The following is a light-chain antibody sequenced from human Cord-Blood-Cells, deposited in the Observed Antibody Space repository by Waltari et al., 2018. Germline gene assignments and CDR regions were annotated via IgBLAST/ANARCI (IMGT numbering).Light chain of an antibody. CDR3: AAWDDSLNGWV. CDR1: CSNIGNHA. J-gene: IGLJ3*02. CDR2: YDD. V-gene: IGLV1-36*01. Sequence: QSVLPQPPSVSEAPRPRVTISCSGSCSNIGNHADTWYQQLPGKAPKLLIYYDDLLPSGVSDRFSGSKSGTSASLAISGLQSEDEADYYCAAWDDSLNGWVFGGGTKLTVL.